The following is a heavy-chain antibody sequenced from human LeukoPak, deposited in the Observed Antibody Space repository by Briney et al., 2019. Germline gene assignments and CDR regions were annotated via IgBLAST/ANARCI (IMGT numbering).Heavy chain of an antibody. D-gene: IGHD5-12*01. J-gene: IGHJ3*02. Sequence: GESLKISCKGSGYSFTSYWISWVRQLPGKGLEWMGIIYPGDSDIRYSPSFEGQVTISADKSITTAYLQWSSLKASDTAMYYCARPGVKYSDYGSDAFDIWGQGTMVTVSS. CDR3: ARPGVKYSDYGSDAFDI. CDR2: IYPGDSDI. V-gene: IGHV5-51*01. CDR1: GYSFTSYW.